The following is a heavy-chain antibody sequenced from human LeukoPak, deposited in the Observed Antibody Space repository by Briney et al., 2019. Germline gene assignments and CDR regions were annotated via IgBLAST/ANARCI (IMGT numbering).Heavy chain of an antibody. CDR1: GFTVSSNY. J-gene: IGHJ4*02. CDR2: IFSGGTT. CDR3: ARGVLGYSYGFDY. Sequence: GGSLRLSCAASGFTVSSNYMSWVRQAPGKGLEWVSVIFSGGTTYYADSVKGRFTISRHNSENTLYLQTNSLRGEDTAVYYCARGVLGYSYGFDYWGQGTLVTASS. V-gene: IGHV3-53*04. D-gene: IGHD5-18*01.